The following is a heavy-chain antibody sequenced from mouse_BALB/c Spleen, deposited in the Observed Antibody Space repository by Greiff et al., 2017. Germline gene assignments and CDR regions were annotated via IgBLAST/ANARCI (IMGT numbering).Heavy chain of an antibody. J-gene: IGHJ3*01. V-gene: IGHV2-9*02. D-gene: IGHD2-2*01. CDR3: ALYYGYDPFAY. Sequence: VKLMESGPGLVAPSQSLSITCTVSGFSLTSYGVHWVRQPPGKGLEWLGVIWAGGSTNYNSALMSRLSISKDNSKSQVFLKMNSLQTDDTAMYYCALYYGYDPFAYWGQGTLVTVSA. CDR2: IWAGGST. CDR1: GFSLTSYG.